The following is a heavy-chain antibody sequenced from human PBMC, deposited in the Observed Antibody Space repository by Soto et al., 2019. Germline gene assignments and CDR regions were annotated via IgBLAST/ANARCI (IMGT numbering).Heavy chain of an antibody. CDR3: ARDRGGSSSGYYYYYYGMDV. D-gene: IGHD6-6*01. Sequence: GESLKISCAASGFTFSDYYMSWIRQAPGKGLEWVSYISSSGSTIYYADSVKGRFTISRDNAKNSLYLQMNSLRAEDTAVYYCARDRGGSSSGYYYYYYGMDVWGQGTTVTVSS. J-gene: IGHJ6*02. V-gene: IGHV3-11*01. CDR1: GFTFSDYY. CDR2: ISSSGSTI.